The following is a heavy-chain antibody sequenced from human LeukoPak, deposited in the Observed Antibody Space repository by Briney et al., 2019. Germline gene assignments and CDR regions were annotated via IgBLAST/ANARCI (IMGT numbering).Heavy chain of an antibody. Sequence: GGSLRLSCVASEFTFSDYYMTWVRQAPGKGLEWVSAISGSGGSTYYADSVKGRFTISRDNSKNTLYLQMNSLRAEDTAVYYCASPVEMATRYFDYWGQGTLVTVSS. D-gene: IGHD5-24*01. CDR1: EFTFSDYY. V-gene: IGHV3-23*01. J-gene: IGHJ4*02. CDR2: ISGSGGST. CDR3: ASPVEMATRYFDY.